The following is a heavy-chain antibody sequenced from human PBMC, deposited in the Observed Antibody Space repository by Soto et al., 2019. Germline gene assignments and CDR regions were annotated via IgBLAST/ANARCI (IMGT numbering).Heavy chain of an antibody. J-gene: IGHJ3*02. D-gene: IGHD3-9*01. CDR2: IYYSGST. Sequence: SETLSLTCTVSGGSISSYYWSWIRQPPGKGLEWIGYIYYSGSTNYNPSLKSRVTISLDTSKNQFSLKLSSVTAADTAVYYCAREDILTGLKAFDIWGQGTMVTVSS. CDR1: GGSISSYY. CDR3: AREDILTGLKAFDI. V-gene: IGHV4-59*01.